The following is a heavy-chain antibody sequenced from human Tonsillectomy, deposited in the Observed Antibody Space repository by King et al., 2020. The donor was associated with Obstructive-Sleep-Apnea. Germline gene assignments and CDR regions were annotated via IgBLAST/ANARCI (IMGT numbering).Heavy chain of an antibody. V-gene: IGHV3-15*01. D-gene: IGHD3-16*01. CDR2: IKSKTDGGTT. Sequence: VQLVESGGGLVKPGGSLGLSCAASGFTFSNAWMSWVRQAPGKGLEWVGRIKSKTDGGTTDYPAPVKGRLTISRDDSKNTLYLQMNSLKTEDTALYYCTTPGGGDAFDIGGQGKRVPVSS. CDR3: TTPGGGDAFDI. J-gene: IGHJ3*02. CDR1: GFTFSNAW.